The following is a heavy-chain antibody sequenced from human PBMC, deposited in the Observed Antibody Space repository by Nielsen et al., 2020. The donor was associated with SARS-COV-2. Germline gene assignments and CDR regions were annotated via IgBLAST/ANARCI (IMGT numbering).Heavy chain of an antibody. V-gene: IGHV3-11*01. CDR2: ISSSGRTI. J-gene: IGHJ6*02. CDR3: ARDLQVVVAATYSYYYYGMDV. D-gene: IGHD2-15*01. Sequence: WIRQPPGKGLEWVSYISSSGRTIYYTDSVKGRFTISRDNAKNSLYLQMNSLRAEDTAVYYCARDLQVVVAATYSYYYYGMDVWSQGTTVTVSS.